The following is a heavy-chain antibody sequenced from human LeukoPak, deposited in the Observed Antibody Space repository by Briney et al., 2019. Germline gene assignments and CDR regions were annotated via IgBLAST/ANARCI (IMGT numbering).Heavy chain of an antibody. CDR2: IYYSGST. Sequence: SETLSLTCTVSGGSISSSSYYWGWIRQPPGKGLEWTGSIYYSGSTYYNPSLKSRVTISVDTSKNQFSLKLSSVTAADTAVYYCARLGWQWLVYAFDIWGQGTMATVSS. D-gene: IGHD6-19*01. CDR1: GGSISSSSYY. V-gene: IGHV4-39*01. J-gene: IGHJ3*02. CDR3: ARLGWQWLVYAFDI.